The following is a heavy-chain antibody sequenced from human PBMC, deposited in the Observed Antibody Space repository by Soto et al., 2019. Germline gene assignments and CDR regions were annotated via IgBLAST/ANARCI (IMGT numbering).Heavy chain of an antibody. J-gene: IGHJ4*02. D-gene: IGHD3-10*01. CDR3: ARTASGYFDY. CDR2: INNAGSST. Sequence: VQLVESGGGLVQPGGSLRLSCAASGFTFSSYWMHWVRQAPGKGLVWVSRINNAGSSTTYADSVKGRFTISRDNAKNTLYLQMNSLRAEDTAVYFCARTASGYFDYWGQGTLVTVSS. CDR1: GFTFSSYW. V-gene: IGHV3-74*01.